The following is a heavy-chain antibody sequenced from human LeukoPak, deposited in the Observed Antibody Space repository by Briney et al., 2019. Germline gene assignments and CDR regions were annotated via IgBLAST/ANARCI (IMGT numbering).Heavy chain of an antibody. Sequence: GESLKISFKGSGYTYTKSWIAWVRQMPGKGLELMGIIYPVDSETRYSPSFQGQVTISVDKSISTAYLQWSSLKASDTAMYYCARQGCTTTSCHTIDYWGQGTLVTVSS. J-gene: IGHJ4*02. CDR2: IYPVDSET. CDR1: GYTYTKSW. D-gene: IGHD2-2*02. V-gene: IGHV5-51*01. CDR3: ARQGCTTTSCHTIDY.